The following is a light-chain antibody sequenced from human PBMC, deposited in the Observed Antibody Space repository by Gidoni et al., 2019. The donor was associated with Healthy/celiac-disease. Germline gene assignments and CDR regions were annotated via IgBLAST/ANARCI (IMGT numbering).Light chain of an antibody. Sequence: EIVMTQSPATLSVSPGERATLSCRASQSVSSNLAWYQQKPGQAPRLLIYGASTRATGIPARFSGSGSGTEFTLTISSLQPEDFAVYYCQQYNNWLTFXGXTKVEIK. CDR2: GAS. CDR3: QQYNNWLT. J-gene: IGKJ4*01. V-gene: IGKV3-15*01. CDR1: QSVSSN.